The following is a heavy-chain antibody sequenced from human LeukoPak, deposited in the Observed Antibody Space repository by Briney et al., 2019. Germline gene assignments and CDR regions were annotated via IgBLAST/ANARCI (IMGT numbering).Heavy chain of an antibody. V-gene: IGHV4-30-4*08. CDR2: IYYSGST. CDR3: AREGSITGTRDLDY. Sequence: SETLSLTCTVSGGSISRGDYYWSWIRHPPGRCLEWIGYIYYSGSTYYNPSLKSRVTISVDTYKNQFSLKLSSVTAADTAVYYCAREGSITGTRDLDYWGQGTLVTVSS. D-gene: IGHD1-20*01. J-gene: IGHJ4*02. CDR1: GGSISRGDYY.